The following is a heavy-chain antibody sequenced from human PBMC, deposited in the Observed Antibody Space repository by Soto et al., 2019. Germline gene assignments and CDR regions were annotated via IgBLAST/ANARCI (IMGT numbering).Heavy chain of an antibody. CDR2: IIPLFRTT. CDR1: GGTFSSSA. D-gene: IGHD4-4*01. V-gene: IGHV1-69*12. J-gene: IGHJ6*02. Sequence: QVQLVQSGAEMKEPGSSVKVSCKTSGGTFSSSAISWLRQAPGQGLEWMGGIIPLFRTTDYAQKFQGRVTIAADESTSTAYMELSSLISEDTAVYYCARDNDRLQLGGNYYYILDVWGQGTTITVSS. CDR3: ARDNDRLQLGGNYYYILDV.